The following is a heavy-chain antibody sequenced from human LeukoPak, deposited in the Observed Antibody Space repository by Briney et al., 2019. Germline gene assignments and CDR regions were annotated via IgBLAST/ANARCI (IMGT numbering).Heavy chain of an antibody. V-gene: IGHV3-53*01. D-gene: IGHD6-6*01. CDR2: IYSGGST. J-gene: IGHJ4*02. CDR3: ARDLVGSSSGDY. Sequence: GGSLRLSCAASGFTVSSNYMSWVRQAPGKGLEWVSVIYSGGSTYYAGSVKGRFTISRDNSKNTLYLQMNSLRAEDTAVYYCARDLVGSSSGDYWGQGTLVTVSS. CDR1: GFTVSSNY.